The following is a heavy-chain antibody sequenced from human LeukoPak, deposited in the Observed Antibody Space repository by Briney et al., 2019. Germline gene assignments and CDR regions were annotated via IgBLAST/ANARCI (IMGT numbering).Heavy chain of an antibody. J-gene: IGHJ4*02. V-gene: IGHV3-23*01. CDR3: AVMITMVRGVITQYYFDY. CDR1: GFTFSSYA. Sequence: GGSLRLSCAASGFTFSSYAMSWVRQAPGKGLEWVSAISGSGGSTYYADSVKGRFTISRDNSKNTLYLQMNSLRAEDTAVYYCAVMITMVRGVITQYYFDYWGQGTLVTVSS. D-gene: IGHD3-10*01. CDR2: ISGSGGST.